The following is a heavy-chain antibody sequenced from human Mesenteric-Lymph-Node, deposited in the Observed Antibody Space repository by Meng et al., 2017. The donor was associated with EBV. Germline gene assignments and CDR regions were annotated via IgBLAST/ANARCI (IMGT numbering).Heavy chain of an antibody. CDR1: GFSFSEYY. CDR2: ISTSGNLI. CDR3: ATVCNGGSCYRALDS. V-gene: IGHV3-11*01. Sequence: GQVVEAGGGLVKPGGSLRLSCAASGFSFSEYYMNWIRQAPGKGLEWISSISTSGNLIYYADSVSGRFTISRDNAKNSLFLQLNSLRAEDTAVYYCATVCNGGSCYRALDSWGQGTLVTVSS. J-gene: IGHJ4*02. D-gene: IGHD2-15*01.